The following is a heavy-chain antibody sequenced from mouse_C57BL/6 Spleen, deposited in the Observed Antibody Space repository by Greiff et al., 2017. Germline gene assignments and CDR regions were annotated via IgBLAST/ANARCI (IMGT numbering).Heavy chain of an antibody. D-gene: IGHD2-5*01. V-gene: IGHV1-15*01. J-gene: IGHJ3*01. CDR3: TRDIGYSNYVGPWVAY. CDR1: GYTFTDYE. CDR2: IDPETGGT. Sequence: QVQLQQSGAELVRPGASVTLSCKASGYTFTDYEMHWVKQTPVHGLEWIGAIDPETGGTAYNQKFKGKAILTADKSSSTAYMELRSLTSEDSAVYYGTRDIGYSNYVGPWVAYWGQGTLVTVSA.